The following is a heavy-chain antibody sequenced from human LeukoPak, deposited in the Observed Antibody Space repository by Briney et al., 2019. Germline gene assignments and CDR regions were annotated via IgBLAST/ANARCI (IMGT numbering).Heavy chain of an antibody. D-gene: IGHD3-22*01. CDR1: GFTLXGYF. CDR2: XKGDGSEK. Sequence: PGGSLRLSCAASGFTLXGYFMSWVRQAPGEGLVWXXXXKGDGSEKYYVDSVKGRFTISRDNAKNSLYLQMNSLRAEDTAVYYCARDRGWRSSGYYLYYFDFWGQGTLVTVSS. J-gene: IGHJ4*02. V-gene: IGHV3-7*01. CDR3: ARDRGWRSSGYYLYYFDF.